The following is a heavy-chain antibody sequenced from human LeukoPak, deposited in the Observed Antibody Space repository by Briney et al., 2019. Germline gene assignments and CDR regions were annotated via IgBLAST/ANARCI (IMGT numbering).Heavy chain of an antibody. V-gene: IGHV3-53*01. CDR1: DFTVSTNY. CDR3: ARVGDHFHWNLDL. Sequence: PGGSLRLSCVASDFTVSTNYMNWLRQAPGKGLEWVSIIYSGGSTYYADSVKGRFTISRDTSKNTLSLQMNSLRVDDTAVYFCARVGDHFHWNLDLWGRGTLVSVSS. CDR2: IYSGGST. D-gene: IGHD3-3*02. J-gene: IGHJ2*01.